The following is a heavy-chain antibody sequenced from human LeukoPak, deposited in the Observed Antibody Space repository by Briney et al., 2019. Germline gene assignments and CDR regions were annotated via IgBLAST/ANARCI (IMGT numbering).Heavy chain of an antibody. CDR3: ARQKLGDDAFDI. J-gene: IGHJ3*02. CDR2: IGTAGDT. CDR1: GFTFSSYD. Sequence: PGGSLRLSCAASGFTFSSYDMHWVRQATGKGLEWVSAIGTAGDTYYPGSVKGRFTISRENAKNSLYLQMNSLRAGDTAVYYCARQKLGDDAFDIWGQGTMVTFSS. D-gene: IGHD3-10*01. V-gene: IGHV3-13*01.